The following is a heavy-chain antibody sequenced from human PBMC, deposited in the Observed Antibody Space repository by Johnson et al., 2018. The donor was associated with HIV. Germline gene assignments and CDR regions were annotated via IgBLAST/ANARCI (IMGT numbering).Heavy chain of an antibody. CDR1: GFTFDDYA. CDR3: AKSQYSSSWIDAFDI. J-gene: IGHJ3*02. V-gene: IGHV3-9*01. Sequence: VQLVESGGGLVQPGRSLRLSCAASGFTFDDYAMHWVRQAPGKGLEWVSGINWKGGSTGYADSVKGRFTISRDISKNTVYLQMNSLRAEDTAVYYCAKSQYSSSWIDAFDIWGQGTMVTVSS. D-gene: IGHD6-13*01. CDR2: INWKGGST.